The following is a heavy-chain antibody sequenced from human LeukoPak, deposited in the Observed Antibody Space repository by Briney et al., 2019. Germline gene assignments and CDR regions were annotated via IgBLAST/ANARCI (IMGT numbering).Heavy chain of an antibody. CDR1: GFTLSSYA. V-gene: IGHV3-23*01. J-gene: IGHJ4*02. D-gene: IGHD3-22*01. CDR2: ISGSGGST. CDR3: AKDQDYYDLRNYYFDY. Sequence: GGSLRLSCAASGFTLSSYAMSWVRQAPGKGLEWVSAISGSGGSTYYADSVKGRFTISRDNSKNTLYLQMNSLRAEDTAVYYCAKDQDYYDLRNYYFDYWGQGTLVTVSS.